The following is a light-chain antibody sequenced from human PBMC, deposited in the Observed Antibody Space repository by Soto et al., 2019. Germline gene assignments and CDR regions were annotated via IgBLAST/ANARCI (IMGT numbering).Light chain of an antibody. J-gene: IGLJ1*01. Sequence: QSVLTQPPSASGTPGQRVTISCSGNSANIGRNTVSWYQQLPGTAPKVLIFSDNQRPSGVPDRFSGSKSGTSASLAISGLQSXDEADYYCAAWDDSLSGRYVFGTGTKV. CDR1: SANIGRNT. CDR2: SDN. V-gene: IGLV1-44*01. CDR3: AAWDDSLSGRYV.